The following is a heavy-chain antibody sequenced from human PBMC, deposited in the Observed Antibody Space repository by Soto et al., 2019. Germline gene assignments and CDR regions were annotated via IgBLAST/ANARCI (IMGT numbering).Heavy chain of an antibody. Sequence: EVQLVESGGGLVKPGGSLRLSCAASGFTFSSYSMNWVRQAPGKGLEWVSSISSSSSYIYYADSVKGRFTISRDNAKNSLYLQMNSLRAEDTAVYYCARGPETNYDFWSGYYSPGAMDVWGQGTTVTVSS. CDR1: GFTFSSYS. D-gene: IGHD3-3*01. CDR3: ARGPETNYDFWSGYYSPGAMDV. V-gene: IGHV3-21*01. J-gene: IGHJ6*02. CDR2: ISSSSSYI.